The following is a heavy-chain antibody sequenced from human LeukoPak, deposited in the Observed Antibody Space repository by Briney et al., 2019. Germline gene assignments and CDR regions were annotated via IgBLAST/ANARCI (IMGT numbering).Heavy chain of an antibody. CDR3: AREGGYGDYVLDY. CDR1: GFTFSSYA. D-gene: IGHD4-17*01. Sequence: GGSLRLSCAASGFTFSSYAMSWVRQAPGKGLEWVSAISGSGGSTYYADSVKGRFTISRDNSKSTLYLQMNSLRAEDTAVYYCAREGGYGDYVLDYWGQGTLVTVSS. CDR2: ISGSGGST. V-gene: IGHV3-23*01. J-gene: IGHJ4*02.